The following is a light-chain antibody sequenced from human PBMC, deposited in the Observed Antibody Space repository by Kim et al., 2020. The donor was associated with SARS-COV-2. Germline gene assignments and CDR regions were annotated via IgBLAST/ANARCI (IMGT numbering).Light chain of an antibody. J-gene: IGLJ1*01. CDR1: RDIIVSSYN. Sequence: CPLPRDIIVSSYNIYWYREKPGQPPRYLRYYYSDSDKGQGSGVPSRFSGSKDASANTGILLIYGLQSEDEADYYCMIWPSNAYYVFGTGTKVTVL. V-gene: IGLV5-37*01. CDR2: YYSDSDK. CDR3: MIWPSNAYYV.